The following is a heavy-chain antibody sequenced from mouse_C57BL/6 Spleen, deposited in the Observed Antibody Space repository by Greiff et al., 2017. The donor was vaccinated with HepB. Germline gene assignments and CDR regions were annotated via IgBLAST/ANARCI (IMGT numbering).Heavy chain of an antibody. J-gene: IGHJ2*01. D-gene: IGHD1-1*01. V-gene: IGHV7-3*01. CDR1: GFTFTDYY. CDR3: ARSYYGSSYYFDY. Sequence: EVKVVESGGGLVQPGGSLSLSCAASGFTFTDYYMSWVRQPPGKALEWLGFIRNKANGYTTEYSASVKGRFTISRDNSQSILYLKMNALRAEDSATYYCARSYYGSSYYFDYWGQGTTLTVSS. CDR2: IRNKANGYTT.